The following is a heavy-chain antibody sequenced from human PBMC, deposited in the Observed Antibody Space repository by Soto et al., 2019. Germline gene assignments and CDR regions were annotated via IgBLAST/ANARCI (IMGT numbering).Heavy chain of an antibody. CDR2: IYYSGST. Sequence: QVQLQESGPGLVKPSETLSLTCTVSGGSISSYYWSWIRQPPGKGLEWIGYIYYSGSTNYNPSLKSRVTISVDTSKNQFSLKLSSVTAADTAVYYCARDQGYCSSTSCYSYMDVWGKGTTVTVSS. CDR1: GGSISSYY. D-gene: IGHD2-2*01. V-gene: IGHV4-59*01. J-gene: IGHJ6*03. CDR3: ARDQGYCSSTSCYSYMDV.